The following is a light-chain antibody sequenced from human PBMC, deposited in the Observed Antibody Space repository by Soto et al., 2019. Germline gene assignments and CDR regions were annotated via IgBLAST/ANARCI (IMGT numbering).Light chain of an antibody. J-gene: IGKJ1*01. Sequence: EIVLTQSPGTLSLSLGERATLSCRASQSVTSNSLSWYQQKPGQAPRLLIYGASTRVTGIPDRFSGSGSGTEFTFTISRLEPEDFALYYCHQYGGPPRTFGQGTKVEIQ. CDR1: QSVTSNS. V-gene: IGKV3-20*01. CDR3: HQYGGPPRT. CDR2: GAS.